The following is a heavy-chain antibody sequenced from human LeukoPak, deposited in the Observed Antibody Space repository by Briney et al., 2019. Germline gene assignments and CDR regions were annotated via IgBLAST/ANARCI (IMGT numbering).Heavy chain of an antibody. CDR1: GYTLTELS. J-gene: IGHJ6*02. CDR2: FDPEDGET. D-gene: IGHD1-1*01. V-gene: IGHV1-24*01. CDR3: ARNERFHYYYGMDV. Sequence: ASVKVSCKVSGYTLTELSMHWVRQAPGKGFEWMGGFDPEDGETIYAQKFQGRVTMTEDTSTDTAYMELSSLRSEDTAVYYCARNERFHYYYGMDVWGQGTTVTVSS.